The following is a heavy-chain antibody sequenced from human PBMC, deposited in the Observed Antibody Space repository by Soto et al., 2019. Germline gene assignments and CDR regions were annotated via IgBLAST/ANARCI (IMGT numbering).Heavy chain of an antibody. CDR1: GFTFSSYG. Sequence: QVQLVESGGGVVQPRRSLRISCAASGFTFSSYGMHWVRQAPGKGLEWVAVIWYDGSNKYYADSVKGRFTISRDNSKNTLYLQMNSLRAEDTAVYYCARDLGYCSSTSCLRAGYFDYWGQGTLVTVSS. J-gene: IGHJ4*02. CDR3: ARDLGYCSSTSCLRAGYFDY. CDR2: IWYDGSNK. D-gene: IGHD2-2*01. V-gene: IGHV3-33*01.